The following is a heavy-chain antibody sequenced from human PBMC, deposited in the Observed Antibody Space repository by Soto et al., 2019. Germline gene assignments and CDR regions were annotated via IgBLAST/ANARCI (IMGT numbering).Heavy chain of an antibody. Sequence: PSQTLSLTCAISGDSVSSNSAAWNWIRQSPSRGLEWLGRTYYRSKWYNDYAVSVKSRITINPDTSKNQFSLQLNSVTPEDTAVYYCAREEVQFCSSTSCYMSYYYGMDVWGQGTTVTVSS. CDR3: AREEVQFCSSTSCYMSYYYGMDV. D-gene: IGHD2-2*02. CDR1: GDSVSSNSAA. V-gene: IGHV6-1*01. J-gene: IGHJ6*02. CDR2: TYYRSKWYN.